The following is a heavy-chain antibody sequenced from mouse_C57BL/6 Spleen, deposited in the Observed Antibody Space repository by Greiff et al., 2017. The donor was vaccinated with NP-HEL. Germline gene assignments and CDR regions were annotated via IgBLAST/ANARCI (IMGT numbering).Heavy chain of an antibody. J-gene: IGHJ2*01. CDR3: ARHAHSSGYVPLDY. Sequence: VQLQQSGAELVKPGASVKLSCKASGYTFTEYTIHWVKQRSGPGLEWIGWFYPGSVSIKYNEKLKDKATLTADKSSSPVYMELSRLTSEDSAVFFCARHAHSSGYVPLDYWGQVTTLTVAS. CDR1: GYTFTEYT. V-gene: IGHV1-62-2*01. CDR2: FYPGSVSI. D-gene: IGHD3-2*02.